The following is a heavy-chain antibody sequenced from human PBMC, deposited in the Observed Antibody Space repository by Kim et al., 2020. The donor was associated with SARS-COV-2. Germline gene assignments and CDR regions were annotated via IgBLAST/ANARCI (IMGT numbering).Heavy chain of an antibody. CDR3: ARDTKSYDILTGYYLSGFDP. J-gene: IGHJ5*02. V-gene: IGHV4-31*03. CDR2: IYYSGST. D-gene: IGHD3-9*01. Sequence: SETLSLTCTVSGGSISSGGYYWSWIRQHPGKGLEWIGYIYYSGSTYYNPSLKSRVTISVDTSKNQFSLKLNSVTAADTAVYYCARDTKSYDILTGYYLSGFDPWGQGTLVTVSS. CDR1: GGSISSGGYY.